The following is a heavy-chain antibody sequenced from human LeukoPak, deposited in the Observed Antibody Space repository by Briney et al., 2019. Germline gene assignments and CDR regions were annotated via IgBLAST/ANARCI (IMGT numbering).Heavy chain of an antibody. V-gene: IGHV3-7*01. CDR2: IKQDGSEK. CDR3: ARVKNLWGSYGSYYFDY. J-gene: IGHJ4*02. D-gene: IGHD3-16*02. Sequence: PGGSLRLSCAASGFTFSSYWMSWVRQAPGKGLEGVANIKQDGSEKYYVDSVKGRFTISRDNAKNSLYLQMNSLRAEDTAVYYCARVKNLWGSYGSYYFDYWGQGTLVTVSS. CDR1: GFTFSSYW.